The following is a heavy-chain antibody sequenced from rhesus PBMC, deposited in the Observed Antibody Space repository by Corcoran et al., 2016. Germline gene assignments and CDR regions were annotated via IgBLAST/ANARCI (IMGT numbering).Heavy chain of an antibody. CDR3: SRDAWDSSGSIDS. CDR1: GFTFSDYS. V-gene: IGHV3-178*01. J-gene: IGHJ4*01. D-gene: IGHD6-31*01. Sequence: EVQLVESGGGLAKPGGSLRLSCAVSGFTFSDYSMDWVRQAPGKGLEWVPRNSNGGSGTWYADSVKGRITISREYAKNTLFLQMKSRRAEDTAGYYWSRDAWDSSGSIDSWGQGVLVTVSS. CDR2: NSNGGSGT.